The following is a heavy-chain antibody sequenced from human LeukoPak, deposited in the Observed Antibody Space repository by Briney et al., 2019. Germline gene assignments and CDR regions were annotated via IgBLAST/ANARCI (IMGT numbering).Heavy chain of an antibody. Sequence: PSXTLSXXCAVYGGSFSGFYWSWIRQPPGKGLEWIGDINHSGGTNYIPSLKSRVNISVDTSKNQFSLKLTSVTAADTAVYYCAXXXXXXGXXXXPXXYYYYYYMDVWGKGTTVTVSS. CDR2: INHSGGT. CDR1: GGSFSGFY. CDR3: AXXXXXXGXXXXPXXYYYYYYMDV. V-gene: IGHV4-34*01. J-gene: IGHJ6*03.